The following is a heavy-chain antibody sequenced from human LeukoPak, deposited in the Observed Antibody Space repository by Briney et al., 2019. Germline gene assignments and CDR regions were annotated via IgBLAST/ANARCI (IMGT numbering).Heavy chain of an antibody. Sequence: GGSLRLSCVASGFTFSNYVMAWVRQAPGKGLEYVSSIIGDGDSTYYADSVKGRFTISRDNSKNTLYLQMNSLRAEDTAIYYCAKGSKGTYDYWGQGTLVTVSS. CDR3: AKGSKGTYDY. CDR2: IIGDGDST. J-gene: IGHJ4*02. CDR1: GFTFSNYV. V-gene: IGHV3-23*01.